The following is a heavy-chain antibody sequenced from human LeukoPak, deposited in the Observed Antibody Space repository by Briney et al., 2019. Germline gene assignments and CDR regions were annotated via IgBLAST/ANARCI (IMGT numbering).Heavy chain of an antibody. D-gene: IGHD6-13*01. CDR3: AGTPREYSGSWYYFDY. V-gene: IGHV4-59*08. J-gene: IGHJ4*02. Sequence: SETLSLTCTVSGGSISSYYGSWIRQPPGEVREWIGYIYYSGSTNYNPSLKSRVTISVDTSKNQFSLKLRSLTAPDTAVYYCAGTPREYSGSWYYFDYWGQGTLVTVSS. CDR1: GGSISSYY. CDR2: IYYSGST.